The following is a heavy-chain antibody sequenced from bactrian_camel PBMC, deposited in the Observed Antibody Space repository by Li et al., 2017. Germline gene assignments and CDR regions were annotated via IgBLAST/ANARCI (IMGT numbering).Heavy chain of an antibody. CDR3: AAERGYCSGGRNAATKVPFFGY. V-gene: IGHV3S53*01. Sequence: HVQLVESGGGSVQAGGSLRLSCAVTAVRDTGYCMAWFRQAPGKDREAVAIFDRDGTTNYADSVKGRFAISQSNAKTTVYLQMNSLKPEDTAMYYCAAERGYCSGGRNAATKVPFFGYWGQGTQVTVS. CDR1: AVRDTGYC. D-gene: IGHD7*01. J-gene: IGHJ6*01. CDR2: FDRDGTT.